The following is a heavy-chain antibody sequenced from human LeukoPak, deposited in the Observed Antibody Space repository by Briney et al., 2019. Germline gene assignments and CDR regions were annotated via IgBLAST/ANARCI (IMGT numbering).Heavy chain of an antibody. Sequence: PGGSLRLSCAASGFTVSSNCMSWVRQAPGKGLEWVSVIYSGGSTYYADSVKGRFTISRDNSKNTLYLQMNSLRAEDTAVYYCARDPSTAPGYWGQGTLVTVSS. J-gene: IGHJ4*02. CDR1: GFTVSSNC. D-gene: IGHD1-14*01. CDR3: ARDPSTAPGY. V-gene: IGHV3-53*01. CDR2: IYSGGST.